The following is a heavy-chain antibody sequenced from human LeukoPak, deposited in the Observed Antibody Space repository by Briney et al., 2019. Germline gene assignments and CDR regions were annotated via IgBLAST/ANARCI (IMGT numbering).Heavy chain of an antibody. V-gene: IGHV3-30*02. Sequence: GGSLRLSCAASGFTFSSYGMHWVRQAPGKGLEWVAFIRYDGSNKYYADSVKGRFTISRDNAKNTLYLQMNSLRAEDTAVYYCARESYYGAVRWFDPWGQGTLVTVSS. D-gene: IGHD4-17*01. CDR1: GFTFSSYG. J-gene: IGHJ5*02. CDR3: ARESYYGAVRWFDP. CDR2: IRYDGSNK.